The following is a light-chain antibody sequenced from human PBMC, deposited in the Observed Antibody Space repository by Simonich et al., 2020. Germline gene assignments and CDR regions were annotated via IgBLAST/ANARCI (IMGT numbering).Light chain of an antibody. Sequence: QSVLTQPPSVSGAPGQRGTISCTGNSSNIGAGYDVPWYQQLPGTAPTLLIYGTATRPSGVPDRFSGAKSGTSASLAITGLQAEDEADYYCQSYDRSLSGYVFGTGTKVTVL. J-gene: IGLJ1*01. CDR3: QSYDRSLSGYV. CDR2: GTA. V-gene: IGLV1-40*01. CDR1: SSNIGAGYD.